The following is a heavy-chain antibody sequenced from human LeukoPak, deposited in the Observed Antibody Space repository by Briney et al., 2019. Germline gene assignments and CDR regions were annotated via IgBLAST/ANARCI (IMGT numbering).Heavy chain of an antibody. CDR1: GFTFSSYE. Sequence: PGGSLRLSCAASGFTFSSYEMNWVRQAPGKGLEWVSYISSSGSTIYYADSVKGRFTISRDNAKNSLYLQMNSLRAEDTAVYYCARDIVEMATINPYYFDYWGQGTLVTVSS. CDR2: ISSSGSTI. V-gene: IGHV3-48*03. CDR3: ARDIVEMATINPYYFDY. D-gene: IGHD5-24*01. J-gene: IGHJ4*02.